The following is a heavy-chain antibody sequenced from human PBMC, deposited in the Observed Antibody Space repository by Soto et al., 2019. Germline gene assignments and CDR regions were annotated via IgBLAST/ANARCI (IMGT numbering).Heavy chain of an antibody. D-gene: IGHD2-8*01. CDR3: ARVYGCTTTTCHYYFDY. CDR1: GFNFSRYT. Sequence: GGSLRLSCVVSGFNFSRYTMHWVRQAPGKGLEWVSSINSGSLYIYYADSVKGRFTVSRDNAKNSVYLQVDSLRAEDTAVYYCARVYGCTTTTCHYYFDYWGRGTLVTAPQ. CDR2: INSGSLYI. J-gene: IGHJ4*02. V-gene: IGHV3-21*01.